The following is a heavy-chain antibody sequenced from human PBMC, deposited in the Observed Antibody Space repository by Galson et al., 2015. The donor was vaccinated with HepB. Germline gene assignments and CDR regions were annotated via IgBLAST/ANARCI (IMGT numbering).Heavy chain of an antibody. J-gene: IGHJ3*02. D-gene: IGHD2-15*01. CDR1: GYSFTSYW. CDR3: ASRAGCSGGSCYSNRAAFDI. Sequence: QSGAEVKKPGESPRISCKGSGYSFTSYWISWVRQMPGKGLEWMGRIDPSDSYTNYSPSFQGHVTISADKSISTAYLQWSSLKASDTAMYYCASRAGCSGGSCYSNRAAFDIWGQGTMVTVSS. CDR2: IDPSDSYT. V-gene: IGHV5-10-1*01.